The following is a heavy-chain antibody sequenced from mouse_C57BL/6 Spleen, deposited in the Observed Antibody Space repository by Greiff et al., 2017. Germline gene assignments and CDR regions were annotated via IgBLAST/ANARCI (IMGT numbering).Heavy chain of an antibody. CDR3: ARRAYYYGSSYEYYFDY. Sequence: VQLQQSGAELMKPGASVKLSCKATGYTFTGYWIEWVKQRPGHGLEWIGEILPGSGSTNYNEKFKGKATFTADTSSNTAYMQLSSLTTEDSAIYYCARRAYYYGSSYEYYFDYWGQGTTLTVSS. D-gene: IGHD1-1*01. CDR1: GYTFTGYW. CDR2: ILPGSGST. V-gene: IGHV1-9*01. J-gene: IGHJ2*01.